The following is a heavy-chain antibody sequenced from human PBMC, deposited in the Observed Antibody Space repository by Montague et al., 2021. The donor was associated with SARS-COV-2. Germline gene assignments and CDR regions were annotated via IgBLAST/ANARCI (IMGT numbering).Heavy chain of an antibody. CDR3: ARDPAIVATIYGMDV. D-gene: IGHD5-12*01. CDR1: VFTFSSYS. V-gene: IGHV3-48*02. CDR2: ISSSSSTI. Sequence: SLRLSCAASVFTFSSYSMNLVRQAPGKGLEWVSYISSSSSTIYYADSVKGRFTISRDNAKNSLYLQMNSLRDEDTAVYYCARDPAIVATIYGMDVWGQGTTVTVSS. J-gene: IGHJ6*02.